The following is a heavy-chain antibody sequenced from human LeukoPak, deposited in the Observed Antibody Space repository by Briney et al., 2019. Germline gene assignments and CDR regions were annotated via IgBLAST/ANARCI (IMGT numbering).Heavy chain of an antibody. CDR1: GFTFSSYG. CDR2: ISYDGSNK. D-gene: IGHD3-22*01. J-gene: IGHJ4*02. V-gene: IGHV3-30*18. CDR3: ANHPDYYDSSGPLGY. Sequence: GGSLRLSCAAYGFTFSSYGMHWVRQAPGKGLEWVAVISYDGSNKYYADSVKGRFTISRDNSKNTLYLQMNSLRAEDTAVYYCANHPDYYDSSGPLGYWGQGTLVTVSS.